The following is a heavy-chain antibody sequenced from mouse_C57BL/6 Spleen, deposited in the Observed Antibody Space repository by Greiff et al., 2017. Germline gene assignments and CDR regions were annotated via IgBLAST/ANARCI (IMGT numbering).Heavy chain of an antibody. V-gene: IGHV14-2*01. CDR2: IDPEDGET. CDR1: GFNINDYY. Sequence: EVQLQESGAELVKPGASVKLSCTASGFNINDYYMHWVKQRTEQGLEWIGRIDPEDGETKYAPKFQGKATITADTSSNTAYLQLSSLTSEDTAVYYCAKDYGSSFYFDYWGQGTTLTVSS. J-gene: IGHJ2*01. D-gene: IGHD1-1*01. CDR3: AKDYGSSFYFDY.